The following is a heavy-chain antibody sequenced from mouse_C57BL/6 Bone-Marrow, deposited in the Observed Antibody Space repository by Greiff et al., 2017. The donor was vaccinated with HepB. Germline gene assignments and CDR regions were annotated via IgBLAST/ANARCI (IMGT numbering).Heavy chain of an antibody. CDR1: GYTFTSYW. CDR2: IDPSDSYT. J-gene: IGHJ4*01. V-gene: IGHV1-69*01. CDR3: AISLLRYAMDY. D-gene: IGHD1-1*01. Sequence: QVQLQQPGAELVMPGASVKLSCKASGYTFTSYWMHWVKQRPGQGLEWIGEIDPSDSYTNYNQKFKGKSTLTVDKSSSTAYMQLSSLTSEDSAVYYCAISLLRYAMDYWGQGTSVTVSS.